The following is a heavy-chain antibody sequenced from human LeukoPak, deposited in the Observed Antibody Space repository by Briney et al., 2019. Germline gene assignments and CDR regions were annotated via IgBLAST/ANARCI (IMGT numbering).Heavy chain of an antibody. CDR3: ARVAAPGVYFDY. CDR2: ISSSSSTI. CDR1: GFTFSSYS. Sequence: PGGSLRLSCAASGFTFSSYSMNWVRQAPGKGLEWVSYISSSSSTIYYADSVKGRFTISRDSAKNTLYLQMNSLRAEDTAVYYCARVAAPGVYFDYWGWGTLVTVSS. D-gene: IGHD2-15*01. V-gene: IGHV3-48*04. J-gene: IGHJ4*02.